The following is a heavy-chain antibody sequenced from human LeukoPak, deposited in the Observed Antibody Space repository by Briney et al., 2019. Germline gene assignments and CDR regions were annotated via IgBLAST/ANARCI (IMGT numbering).Heavy chain of an antibody. V-gene: IGHV3-30*02. CDR3: AKDLHNYDTSSYSRCLDY. Sequence: PGGSLRLSCVASGFSFCSYGMHWVRQAPGKGLEWVAFIRNDGSNEYYADSVKGRFTISRDNSKNTLYLQMNILRAEDTAMYYYAKDLHNYDTSSYSRCLDYWGQGTLGTVSS. J-gene: IGHJ4*02. CDR2: IRNDGSNE. CDR1: GFSFCSYG. D-gene: IGHD3-22*01.